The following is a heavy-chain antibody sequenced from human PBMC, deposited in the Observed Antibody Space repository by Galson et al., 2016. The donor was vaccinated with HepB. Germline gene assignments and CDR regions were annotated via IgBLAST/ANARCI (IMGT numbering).Heavy chain of an antibody. V-gene: IGHV3-30*18. Sequence: SLRLSCAASGFSFSGYGMHWVRQAPGKGLEWVALISHDGSNKDFADSVKGRFTISRDKSKNTLYLQMNSLRVEDTAVYYCAKENWNDEGAFDIWGQGTMVTVSS. CDR1: GFSFSGYG. J-gene: IGHJ3*02. CDR3: AKENWNDEGAFDI. D-gene: IGHD1-1*01. CDR2: ISHDGSNK.